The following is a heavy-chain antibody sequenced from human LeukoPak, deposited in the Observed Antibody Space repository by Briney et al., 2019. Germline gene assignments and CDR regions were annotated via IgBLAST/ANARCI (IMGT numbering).Heavy chain of an antibody. CDR2: IKQDGSEK. D-gene: IGHD2-2*01. V-gene: IGHV3-7*01. CDR1: GFTFSSYW. J-gene: IGHJ5*02. CDR3: ARRVPAAIEYNWFDP. Sequence: GRSLRLSCAASGFTFSSYWMSWVRQAPGKGLEWVANIKQDGSEKYYVDSVKGRFTISRDNAKNSLYLQMNSLRAEDTAVYYCARRVPAAIEYNWFDPWGQGTLVTVSS.